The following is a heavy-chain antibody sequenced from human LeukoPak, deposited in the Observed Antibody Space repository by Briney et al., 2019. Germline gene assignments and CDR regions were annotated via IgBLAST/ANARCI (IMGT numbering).Heavy chain of an antibody. J-gene: IGHJ4*02. Sequence: GGSLRLSCAASGFTFSSYSMNWVRQAPGKGLEWVSAISGSGGSTYYADSVKGRFTISRDNSKNTLYLQMNSLRAEDTAVYYCAKVSSGWYDFPPYYFDYWGQGTLVTVSS. V-gene: IGHV3-23*01. D-gene: IGHD6-19*01. CDR2: ISGSGGST. CDR1: GFTFSSYS. CDR3: AKVSSGWYDFPPYYFDY.